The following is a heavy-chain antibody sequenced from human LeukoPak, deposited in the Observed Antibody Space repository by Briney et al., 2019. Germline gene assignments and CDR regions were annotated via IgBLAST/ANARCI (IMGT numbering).Heavy chain of an antibody. CDR3: ARDEA. V-gene: IGHV3-7*01. Sequence: GGSLRLSCAASGFTFSRSWMSWVRQAPGKGLEWVASIKQDGSEKYYVDSVKGRFTISRDNAKNSLYLQVNSLRAEDTAVYYCARDEALGQGTLVTVSS. CDR1: GFTFSRSW. CDR2: IKQDGSEK. J-gene: IGHJ5*02.